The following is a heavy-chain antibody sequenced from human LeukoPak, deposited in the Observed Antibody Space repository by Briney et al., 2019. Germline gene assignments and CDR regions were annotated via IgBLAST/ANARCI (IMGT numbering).Heavy chain of an antibody. CDR2: IGGGSST. V-gene: IGHV3-23*01. Sequence: GGSLRLSCAASGFTFSSYAMSWVRQAPGKGLEWVSGIGGGSSTYYADSVKGRFTISRDNSKNTLYLQMNSLRAEDTAVYYCAKDCLSGGLNCFDPWGQGTLVTVSS. CDR3: AKDCLSGGLNCFDP. CDR1: GFTFSSYA. J-gene: IGHJ5*02. D-gene: IGHD6-25*01.